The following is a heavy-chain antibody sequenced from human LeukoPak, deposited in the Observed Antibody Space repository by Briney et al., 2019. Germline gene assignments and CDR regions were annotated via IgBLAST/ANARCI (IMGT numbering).Heavy chain of an antibody. CDR1: GCTFSSYG. CDR2: ISNDGIKK. D-gene: IGHD3-10*01. J-gene: IGHJ4*02. CDR3: AKDVGYYGSGSYYSD. V-gene: IGHV3-30*18. Sequence: SGRSLRLSCAASGCTFSSYGMHWVRQAPGKGLEWVAVISNDGIKKYYADSVKGRFTISRDNSKNTLYLQMNSLRVEDTAVYYCAKDVGYYGSGSYYSDWGQGTLVTVSS.